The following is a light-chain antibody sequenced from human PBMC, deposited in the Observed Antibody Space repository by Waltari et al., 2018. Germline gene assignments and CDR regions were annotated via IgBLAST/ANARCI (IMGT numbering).Light chain of an antibody. Sequence: QSVLTQPPSASGTPGQRVTISCSGSSSNNGSNTVDWYQQLPGTAPKSLIYSSNYRPSGVPGRFSCAKSGSSACLSISGLQSEDVADYYCAAWGDSLNGWVFGGGTKVTVL. V-gene: IGLV1-44*01. J-gene: IGLJ3*02. CDR3: AAWGDSLNGWV. CDR1: SSNNGSNT. CDR2: SSN.